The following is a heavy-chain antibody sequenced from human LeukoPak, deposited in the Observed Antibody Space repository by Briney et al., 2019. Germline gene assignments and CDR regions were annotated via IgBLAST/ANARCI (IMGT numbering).Heavy chain of an antibody. V-gene: IGHV4-59*01. J-gene: IGHJ4*02. CDR3: ARAPPRGMVFYYFDY. CDR1: GGSFSSYY. D-gene: IGHD2-8*01. CDR2: IYYSGST. Sequence: SETLSLTCTVSGGSFSSYYWSWIRQPPGKGLEWIGYIYYSGSTNYNPSLKSRVTISVDTSKNQFSLKLSSVTAADTAVYYCARAPPRGMVFYYFDYWGQGTLVTVSS.